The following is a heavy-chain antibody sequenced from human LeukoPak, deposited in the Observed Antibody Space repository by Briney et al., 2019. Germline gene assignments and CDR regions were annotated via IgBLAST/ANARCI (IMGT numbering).Heavy chain of an antibody. D-gene: IGHD2-2*01. CDR3: ARDRVVVVPAAGFGP. J-gene: IGHJ5*02. CDR2: IIPIFGIA. V-gene: IGHV1-69*04. Sequence: SVKVSCKASGGTFSSYAISWVRQAPGQGLEWMGRIIPIFGIANYAQKFQGRVTITADKSTSTAYMELSSLRSEDTAVYYCARDRVVVVPAAGFGPWGQGTLVTDSS. CDR1: GGTFSSYA.